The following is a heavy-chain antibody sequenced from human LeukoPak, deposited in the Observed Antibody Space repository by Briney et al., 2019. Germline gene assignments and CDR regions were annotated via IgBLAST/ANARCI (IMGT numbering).Heavy chain of an antibody. CDR1: GYSISSGYY. CDR3: AGILPGEDDAFDI. V-gene: IGHV4-38-2*01. Sequence: SETLSLTCAVSGYSISSGYYWGWIRQPPGKGLEWIGSIYHSGSTYYNPSLKSRVTISVDTSKNQFSLKLSSVTAADTAVNYCAGILPGEDDAFDIWGQGTMVTVSS. CDR2: IYHSGST. D-gene: IGHD3-10*01. J-gene: IGHJ3*02.